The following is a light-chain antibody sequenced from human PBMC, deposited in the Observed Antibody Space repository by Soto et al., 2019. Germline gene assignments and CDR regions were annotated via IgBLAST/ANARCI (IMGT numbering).Light chain of an antibody. J-gene: IGLJ3*02. CDR1: SSDVGGHNL. Sequence: QSVLPQPASVSGSPGQSITISCTGTSSDVGGHNLVSWYQQHPGKAPKLLIYAVSEWPSGISNRFSGSKSGNTASLTISWLQAEDEADYHCCSFSGSSTLVCGGGTKLTVL. V-gene: IGLV2-23*02. CDR3: CSFSGSSTLV. CDR2: AVS.